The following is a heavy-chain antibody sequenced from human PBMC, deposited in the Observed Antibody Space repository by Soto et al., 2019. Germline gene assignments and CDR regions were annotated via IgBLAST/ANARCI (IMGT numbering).Heavy chain of an antibody. V-gene: IGHV3-74*01. J-gene: IGHJ4*02. Sequence: PGGSLRLSCEASGFVFTNFWMHWVLHVPGKGLVWVARIDTSGHSTNYAESVKGRFTISRDNAKNTVSLQMNSLRVEDTGVYYCAKDSWYFDLWSQGSQVTVSS. D-gene: IGHD6-13*01. CDR1: GFVFTNFW. CDR3: AKDSWYFDL. CDR2: IDTSGHST.